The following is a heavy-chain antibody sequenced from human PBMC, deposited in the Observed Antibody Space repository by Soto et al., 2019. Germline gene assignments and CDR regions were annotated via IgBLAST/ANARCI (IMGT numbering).Heavy chain of an antibody. CDR3: AKERLARGADY. CDR1: GFAFANYA. CDR2: IGGGGGST. D-gene: IGHD6-6*01. J-gene: IGHJ4*02. Sequence: EVQLLDSGGDSVQPGGSLRLSCAASGFAFANYAMTWVRQASGTGLEWVSTIGGGGGSTYYADSVRGRFTISRDNSKNTVDLQMNSLRAEDTAVYFCAKERLARGADYWGQGTLVTVSS. V-gene: IGHV3-23*01.